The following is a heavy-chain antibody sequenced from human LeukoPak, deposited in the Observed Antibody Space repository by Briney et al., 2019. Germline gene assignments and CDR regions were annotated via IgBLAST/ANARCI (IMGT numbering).Heavy chain of an antibody. CDR1: GYTFSGSY. CDR3: ARGKMNGDDFDY. D-gene: IGHD4-17*01. J-gene: IGHJ4*02. CDR2: INPNSAT. V-gene: IGHV1-2*02. Sequence: ASVKVSCKASGYTFSGSYMHWVRQAPGQGPEWMGWINPNSATNYDKRFQDRVTMTRDTSISTAYMELTRLRSEDTAVYYCARGKMNGDDFDYWGQGTLVTVSS.